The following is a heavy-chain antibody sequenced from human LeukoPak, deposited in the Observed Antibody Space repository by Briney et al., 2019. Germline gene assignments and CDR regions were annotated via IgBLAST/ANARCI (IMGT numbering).Heavy chain of an antibody. CDR1: GGSISSYY. CDR2: IYYSGST. D-gene: IGHD2-8*01. J-gene: IGHJ4*02. Sequence: SETLSLTCTVSGGSISSYYWSWIRQPPGKGLEWIGNIYYSGSTNYNPSLKSRVTISVDTSKNQISLKLSSVTAADTAVYYCARSSHGLADYWGQGTLVTVSS. CDR3: ARSSHGLADY. V-gene: IGHV4-59*12.